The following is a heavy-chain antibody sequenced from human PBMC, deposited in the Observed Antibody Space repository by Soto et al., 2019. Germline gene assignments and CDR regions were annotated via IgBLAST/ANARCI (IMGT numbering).Heavy chain of an antibody. V-gene: IGHV3-48*02. CDR1: GFSFSTYS. D-gene: IGHD6-6*01. Sequence: EVQLVESGGGLVQPGGSLRLSCAASGFSFSTYSMNWVRQAPGKGLEWVSYISSRSYNIYYVDSVKGRFTISRENAKNSLYLQMNSLGDEDTAVYYCARGGSSSENGMDVWGQGTTVTVSS. CDR2: ISSRSYNI. CDR3: ARGGSSSENGMDV. J-gene: IGHJ6*02.